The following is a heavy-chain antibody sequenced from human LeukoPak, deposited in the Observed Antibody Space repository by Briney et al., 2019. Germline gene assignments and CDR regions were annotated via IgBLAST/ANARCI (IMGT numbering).Heavy chain of an antibody. Sequence: GGSLRLSCAASGFTFSSYSMNWVRQAPGKGLEWVSSISSSSSYRYYADSVKGRFTISRDNAKNSLYLQMNSLRAEDTAVYYCARAPIVVVPAARYYYYMDVWGKGTTVTVSS. CDR1: GFTFSSYS. J-gene: IGHJ6*03. CDR3: ARAPIVVVPAARYYYYMDV. V-gene: IGHV3-21*01. CDR2: ISSSSSYR. D-gene: IGHD2-2*01.